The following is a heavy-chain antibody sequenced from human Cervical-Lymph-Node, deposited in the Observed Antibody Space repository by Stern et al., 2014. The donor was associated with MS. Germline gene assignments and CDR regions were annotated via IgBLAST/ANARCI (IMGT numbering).Heavy chain of an antibody. D-gene: IGHD1-26*01. Sequence: QLQLQESGPGLVKPSETLSLTCTVSGGSISSYYWSWIRQPPGKGLEWIGYIYYSGSTNYNPSLKSRVTISLDRSKNQFSLKLSSVTAADTAVYYCARTSGSYFYYYGMDVWGQGTTVTVSS. J-gene: IGHJ6*02. CDR2: IYYSGST. CDR1: GGSISSYY. V-gene: IGHV4-59*01. CDR3: ARTSGSYFYYYGMDV.